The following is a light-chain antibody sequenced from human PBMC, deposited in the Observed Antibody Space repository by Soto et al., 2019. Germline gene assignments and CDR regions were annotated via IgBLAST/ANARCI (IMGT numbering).Light chain of an antibody. Sequence: DIQMTQSPSSLSASLGDRVSIACRASQTISTFLAWYQQKPGKAPEILIYSASSLQSGVPSRFSGSGSGTDFTLTISRLEPEDFAVYYCQQYGSYWTFGQGTKVAIK. J-gene: IGKJ1*01. CDR2: SAS. V-gene: IGKV1-39*01. CDR1: QTISTF. CDR3: QQYGSYWT.